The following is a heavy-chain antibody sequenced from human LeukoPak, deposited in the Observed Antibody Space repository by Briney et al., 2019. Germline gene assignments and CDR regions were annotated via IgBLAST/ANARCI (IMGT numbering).Heavy chain of an antibody. V-gene: IGHV3-69-1*01. D-gene: IGHD4-11*01. CDR1: GFTVSDYY. Sequence: TTGGSLRLSCAASGFTVSDYYMNWVRQAPGKGLEWVSSISSSGAYIFYADSVKGRFTISRDNAKNSLYLQMNSLRAEDTAVYYCAREPTTVSPPGWGQGTLVTVSS. CDR2: ISSSGAYI. CDR3: AREPTTVSPPG. J-gene: IGHJ4*02.